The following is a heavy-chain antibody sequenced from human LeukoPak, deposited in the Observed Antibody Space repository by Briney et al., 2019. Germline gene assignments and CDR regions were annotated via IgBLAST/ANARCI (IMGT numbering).Heavy chain of an antibody. CDR2: ISGSGGST. J-gene: IGHJ4*02. CDR1: GFTFSSCA. Sequence: GGSLRLSCAASGFTFSSCAMSWVRQAPGKGLEWVSAISGSGGSTYYADSVKGRFTIPRDNSKNTLYLQMNSLRAEDTAVYYCAKGGIMGPTKFTALDYWGQGTLVTVSS. CDR3: AKGGIMGPTKFTALDY. D-gene: IGHD1-26*01. V-gene: IGHV3-23*01.